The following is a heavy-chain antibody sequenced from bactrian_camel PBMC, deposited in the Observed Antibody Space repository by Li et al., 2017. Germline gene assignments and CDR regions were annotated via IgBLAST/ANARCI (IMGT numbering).Heavy chain of an antibody. D-gene: IGHD5*01. V-gene: IGHV3S35*01. CDR1: GFTFSSYA. CDR2: INSRFIT. CDR3: LVGFDY. Sequence: VQLVESGGGLVQPGGSLRLSCAASGFTFSSYAMSWVRQAPGKGLEWVSSINSRFITDYPNSVKGRFTISRDNAKSTVYLQLNSLTSDDTGMYFCLVGFDYWGRGTQVTVS. J-gene: IGHJ4*01.